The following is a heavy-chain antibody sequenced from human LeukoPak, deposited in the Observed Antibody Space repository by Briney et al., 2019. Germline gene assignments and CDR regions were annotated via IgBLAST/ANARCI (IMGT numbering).Heavy chain of an antibody. D-gene: IGHD2-2*01. Sequence: PSETLSLTCAVSGYSISSGYYWGWIRPPPGKGLEWIGIIYHSGSTYYNPSLKSRVTISVDTSKNQFSLKLSSVTAADTAVYYCAGASYQLPVGNWFDPWGQGTLVTVSS. CDR1: GYSISSGYY. V-gene: IGHV4-38-2*01. J-gene: IGHJ5*02. CDR2: IYHSGST. CDR3: AGASYQLPVGNWFDP.